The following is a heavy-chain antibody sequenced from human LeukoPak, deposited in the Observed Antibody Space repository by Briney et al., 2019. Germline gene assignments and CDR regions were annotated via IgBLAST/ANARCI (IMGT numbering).Heavy chain of an antibody. CDR3: ARCRYYYGSIDY. J-gene: IGHJ4*02. V-gene: IGHV1-69*04. D-gene: IGHD3-10*01. CDR1: GGTFSSYA. Sequence: SVKVSCKASGGTFSSYAISWVRQAPGQGLEWMGRIIPILGIAIYEEKFQGRVTITADNAATTAYMEQSRLRSEDTAVYYCARCRYYYGSIDYWGQGTLVTVSS. CDR2: IIPILGIA.